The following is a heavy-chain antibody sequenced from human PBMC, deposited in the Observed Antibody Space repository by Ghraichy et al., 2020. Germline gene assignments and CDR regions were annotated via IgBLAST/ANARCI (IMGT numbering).Heavy chain of an antibody. CDR2: IHYSGST. V-gene: IGHV4-39*01. CDR1: GDSINYFSYF. CDR3: ARRGAHFFDF. D-gene: IGHD1-26*01. Sequence: SETLSLTCTVSGDSINYFSYFWGWIRQPPGKGLEWIGYIHYSGSTYYNPSLKSRATISVDTSNNQFSLDLSSSVAADTSVYYCARRGAHFFDFWGQGILVTVSS. J-gene: IGHJ4*02.